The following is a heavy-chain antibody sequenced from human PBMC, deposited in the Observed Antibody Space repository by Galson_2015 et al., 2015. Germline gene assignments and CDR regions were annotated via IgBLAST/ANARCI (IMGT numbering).Heavy chain of an antibody. CDR2: ISGSGGST. V-gene: IGHV3-23*01. J-gene: IGHJ3*02. CDR1: GFTFSSYV. Sequence: SLRLSCAASGFTFSSYVMSWVRQAPGKGLEWVSAISGSGGSTYYADSVKGRFTISRDNSKNTLYLQMNSLRDEDTAVYYCAKDKGGLYFTGGFDMWGQGTMVTVSS. CDR3: AKDKGGLYFTGGFDM. D-gene: IGHD6-19*01.